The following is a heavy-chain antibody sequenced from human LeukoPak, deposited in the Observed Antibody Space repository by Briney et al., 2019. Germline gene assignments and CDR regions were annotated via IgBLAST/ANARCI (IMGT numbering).Heavy chain of an antibody. D-gene: IGHD1-26*01. J-gene: IGHJ4*02. CDR3: AMGVVGATSDFDY. Sequence: ASVKVSCKASGGTFSSYAISWVRQAPGQGLEWMGGIIPIFGTANYAQKFQGRVTITTDESTSTAYMELSSLRSEDTAVYYCAMGVVGATSDFDYWGQGTLVTVSS. CDR2: IIPIFGTA. CDR1: GGTFSSYA. V-gene: IGHV1-69*05.